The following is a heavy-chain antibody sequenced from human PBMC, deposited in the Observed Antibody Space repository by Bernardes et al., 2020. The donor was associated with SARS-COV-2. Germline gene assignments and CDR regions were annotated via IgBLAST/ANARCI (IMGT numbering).Heavy chain of an antibody. CDR3: ARETQDPTSSYFDY. D-gene: IGHD6-6*01. J-gene: IGHJ4*02. CDR1: GFTFSHFA. Sequence: GGSLRLSCAASGFTFSHFAMHWVRQAPGKGLEWLAIISYEERTAYNADSVKGRFTISRDNSKETVWLQMSSLRPEDTAVYYCARETQDPTSSYFDYWGQGTLVTVSS. CDR2: ISYEERTA. V-gene: IGHV3-30*19.